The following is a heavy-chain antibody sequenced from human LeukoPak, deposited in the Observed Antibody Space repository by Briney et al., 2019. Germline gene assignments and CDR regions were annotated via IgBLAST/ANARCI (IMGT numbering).Heavy chain of an antibody. Sequence: SETLSLTCAVSGGSISGYYWTWIRQPPGKGLEWIGYIYYSGSTNYNPSLKSRVTISVDTSKNQFSLKLSSVTAADTAVYYCARGIVVTPARGWFDPWGQGTLVTVSS. CDR3: ARGIVVTPARGWFDP. V-gene: IGHV4-59*01. J-gene: IGHJ5*02. CDR1: GGSISGYY. CDR2: IYYSGST. D-gene: IGHD3-16*02.